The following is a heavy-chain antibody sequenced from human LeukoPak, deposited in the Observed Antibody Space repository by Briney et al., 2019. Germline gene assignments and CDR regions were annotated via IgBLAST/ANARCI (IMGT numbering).Heavy chain of an antibody. J-gene: IGHJ4*02. CDR2: VYHRGST. CDR3: ARDPPRWGSSSLGSDY. V-gene: IGHV4-4*02. Sequence: PSETLSLTCVVTGDSIITAAWWSWVRQPPGKGLEWIGEVYHRGSTNDNPSLKSRLTISVDKSKNQFSLKLTPVTAADTAVYYCARDPPRWGSSSLGSDYWGQGTLVTVSS. D-gene: IGHD6-6*01. CDR1: GDSIITAAW.